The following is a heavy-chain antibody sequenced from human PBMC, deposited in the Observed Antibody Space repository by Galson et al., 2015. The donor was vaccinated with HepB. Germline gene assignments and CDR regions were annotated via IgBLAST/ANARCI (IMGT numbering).Heavy chain of an antibody. CDR1: GFTFDDYA. V-gene: IGHV3-9*01. J-gene: IGHJ4*02. D-gene: IGHD6-19*01. Sequence: SLRLSCAVSGFTFDDYAMHWVRQAPGQGLEWVSGVDWNNDSIGYADSVKGRFTISRDNAKNSLCLQINSLRPEDTALYFCAKGTRDRSSGWYHYFDYWGQGAQVIVS. CDR2: VDWNNDSI. CDR3: AKGTRDRSSGWYHYFDY.